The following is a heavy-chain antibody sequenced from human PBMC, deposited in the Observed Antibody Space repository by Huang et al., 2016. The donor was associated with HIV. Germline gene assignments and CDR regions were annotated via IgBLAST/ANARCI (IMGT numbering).Heavy chain of an antibody. V-gene: IGHV3-49*03. CDR2: SSSKGYGGTV. CDR3: STDGEPYYFEY. Sequence: GGSVQPGRSLRLSCLTSGFPFRDYAITWFHQAPGKGLEWVGLSSSKGYGGTVQYAASVKGRFIISRDDSRNFAYLEMNSPKTEDTGTYYCSTDGEPYYFEYWGRGTRVTVAS. J-gene: IGHJ4*02. CDR1: GFPFRDYA.